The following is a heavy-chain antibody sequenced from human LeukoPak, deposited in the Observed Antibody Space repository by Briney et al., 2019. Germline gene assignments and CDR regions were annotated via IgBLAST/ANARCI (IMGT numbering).Heavy chain of an antibody. CDR3: ARVQDYYDSSGYAFDI. CDR2: IYYSGST. D-gene: IGHD3-22*01. CDR1: GGSISSYY. V-gene: IGHV4-59*01. Sequence: SETLSLTCTVSGGSISSYYWSWIRQPPGKGLEWIGYIYYSGSTNYNPSLKSRVTISVDTSKNQFSLKLSSVTAADTAVYYCARVQDYYDSSGYAFDIWGQGTMVTVSS. J-gene: IGHJ3*02.